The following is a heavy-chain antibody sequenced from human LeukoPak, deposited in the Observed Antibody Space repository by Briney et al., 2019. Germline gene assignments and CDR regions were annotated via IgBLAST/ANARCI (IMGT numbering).Heavy chain of an antibody. CDR3: ARRREGYCSSTSCSVDY. CDR1: GGSISSSSYY. D-gene: IGHD2-2*01. Sequence: SETLSLTCTVSGGSISSSSYYWGWIRQPPGKGLEWIGSIYYSGSTYYNPSPKSRVTISVDTSKNQFSLKLSSVTAADTAVYYCARRREGYCSSTSCSVDYWGQGTLVTVSS. CDR2: IYYSGST. J-gene: IGHJ4*02. V-gene: IGHV4-39*01.